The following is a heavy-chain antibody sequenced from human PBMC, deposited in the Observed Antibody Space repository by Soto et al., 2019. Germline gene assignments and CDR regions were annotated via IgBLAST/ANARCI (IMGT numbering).Heavy chain of an antibody. Sequence: GGSLRLSCAASGFTFSSYAMSWVRQAPGKGLEWVSAISGSGGSTYYADSVKGRFTISRDNSKNTLYLQMNSLRAEDTAVYYCAKDITQLWPPLYYYGMDVWGQGTTVTVSS. CDR3: AKDITQLWPPLYYYGMDV. CDR2: ISGSGGST. D-gene: IGHD5-18*01. J-gene: IGHJ6*02. V-gene: IGHV3-23*01. CDR1: GFTFSSYA.